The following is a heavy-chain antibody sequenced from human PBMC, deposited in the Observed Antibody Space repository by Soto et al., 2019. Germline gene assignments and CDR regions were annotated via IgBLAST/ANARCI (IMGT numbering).Heavy chain of an antibody. Sequence: PGGSLRLSCAASGFTFSSYSMNWVRQAPGKGLEWVSSISSSSSYIYYADSVKGRFTISRDNAKNSLYLQMNSLRAEDTAVYYCARGIFGGGRANDFWGKGTVVTDSS. CDR1: GFTFSSYS. CDR2: ISSSSSYI. V-gene: IGHV3-21*01. D-gene: IGHD3-3*01. J-gene: IGHJ4*02. CDR3: ARGIFGGGRANDF.